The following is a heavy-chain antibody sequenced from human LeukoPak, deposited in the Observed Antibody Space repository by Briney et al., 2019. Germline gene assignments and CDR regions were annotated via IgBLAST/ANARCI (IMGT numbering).Heavy chain of an antibody. D-gene: IGHD4/OR15-4a*01. CDR2: IYYRGST. CDR3: AMTGGAYSYMDV. CDR1: GGSISSSSYY. J-gene: IGHJ6*03. Sequence: SETLSLTCTVSGGSISSSSYYWGWIRQPPGKGLEWIGIIYYRGSTYYNPSLNSRVTISVDTSKNQFSLKLSSVTAADTAVYYCAMTGGAYSYMDVWGKGTTVTVSS. V-gene: IGHV4-39*01.